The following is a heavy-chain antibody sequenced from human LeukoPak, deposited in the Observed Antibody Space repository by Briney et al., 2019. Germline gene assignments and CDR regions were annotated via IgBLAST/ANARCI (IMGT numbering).Heavy chain of an antibody. V-gene: IGHV4-39*01. D-gene: IGHD1-26*01. Sequence: SETLSLTCTVSGGSISSSSYYWGWIRQPPGKGLEWIGSIYYSGSTYYNPSLKSRVTISVDTSKNQFSLKLSSVTAADTAVYYCARHWHRGILSEFDYWGQGTLVTVSS. CDR2: IYYSGST. CDR3: ARHWHRGILSEFDY. CDR1: GGSISSSSYY. J-gene: IGHJ4*02.